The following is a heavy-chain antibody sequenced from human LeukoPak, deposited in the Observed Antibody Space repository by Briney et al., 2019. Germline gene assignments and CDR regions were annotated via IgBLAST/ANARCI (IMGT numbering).Heavy chain of an antibody. Sequence: GASVKVSCKASGCTFSSYAISWVRQAPGQGLEWMGGIIPICGTANYAQKVQGRVTMTRDTSTSTVYMELSSMRSEDTAAYYCARVRDEYNDAYDIWGKGTMVTVSS. CDR2: IIPICGTA. D-gene: IGHD5-24*01. V-gene: IGHV1-69*05. CDR1: GCTFSSYA. CDR3: ARVRDEYNDAYDI. J-gene: IGHJ3*02.